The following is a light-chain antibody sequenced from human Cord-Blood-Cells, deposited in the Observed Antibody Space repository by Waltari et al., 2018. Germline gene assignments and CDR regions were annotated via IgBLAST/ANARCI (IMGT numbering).Light chain of an antibody. V-gene: IGKV1-39*01. Sequence: DIQMTQSPYSLSASVGDRVTITCRASQSISSYLNWYQQKPGKAPKLLIYAASSLQSGVPSRFSGSGSETDFTLTINSLQPEDFATYYCQQSYSTPLTFGGGTKVEIK. CDR2: AAS. J-gene: IGKJ4*01. CDR3: QQSYSTPLT. CDR1: QSISSY.